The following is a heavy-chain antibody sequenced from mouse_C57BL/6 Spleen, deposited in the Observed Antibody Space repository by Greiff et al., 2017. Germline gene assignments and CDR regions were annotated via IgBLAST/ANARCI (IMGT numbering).Heavy chain of an antibody. J-gene: IGHJ3*01. CDR1: GYTFTSYW. V-gene: IGHV1-5*01. D-gene: IGHD1-1*01. CDR2: IYPGNSDT. Sequence: VQLQQSGTVLARPGASVKMSCKTSGYTFTSYWMHWVKQRPGQGLEWIGAIYPGNSDTSYNQKFKGKAKLTAVTSASTAYMELSSLTNEDSAVYYCTTDYYGTPAWFAYWGQGTLVTVSA. CDR3: TTDYYGTPAWFAY.